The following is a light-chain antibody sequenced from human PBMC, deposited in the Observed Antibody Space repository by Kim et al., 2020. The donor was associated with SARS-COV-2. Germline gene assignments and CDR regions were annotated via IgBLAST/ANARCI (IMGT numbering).Light chain of an antibody. CDR3: QQSYSIPQT. V-gene: IGKV1-39*01. Sequence: ASEGDRVTVTCRASQSISSYLKWYQQKPGKAPKLLLYAASTLQSGVPSRFSGSESGTDFTLTISSLQPGDFATYYCQQSYSIPQTFGQGTKVDIK. CDR2: AAS. J-gene: IGKJ1*01. CDR1: QSISSY.